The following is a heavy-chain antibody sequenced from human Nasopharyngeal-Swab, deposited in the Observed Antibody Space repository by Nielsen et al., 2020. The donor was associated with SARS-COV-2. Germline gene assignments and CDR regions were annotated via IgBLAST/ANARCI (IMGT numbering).Heavy chain of an antibody. J-gene: IGHJ4*02. V-gene: IGHV1-8*01. Sequence: ASVKVSCKASGFTFTNYDINWVRQATGQGLEWMGWMNPNSGNTGYAQKFQGRVTMTRNTSISTAYMELSSLRSEDTAVYYCARDRSHSPYSSSWYYFDYWGQGTLVTVSS. CDR2: MNPNSGNT. CDR1: GFTFTNYD. D-gene: IGHD6-13*01. CDR3: ARDRSHSPYSSSWYYFDY.